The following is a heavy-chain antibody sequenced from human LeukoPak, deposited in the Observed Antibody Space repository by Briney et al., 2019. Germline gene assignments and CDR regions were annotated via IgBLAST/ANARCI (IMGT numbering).Heavy chain of an antibody. D-gene: IGHD1-26*01. V-gene: IGHV3-13*01. CDR1: GFTFSSYD. CDR3: ARGYGEVGATYYYYGMDV. Sequence: GGSLRLSCAASGFTFSSYDMHWVRQATGKGLEWVSAIGTAGDTYYPGSVKGRFTISRENAKNSLYLQMNSLRAGDTAVYYCARGYGEVGATYYYYGMDVWGQGTTVTVSS. J-gene: IGHJ6*02. CDR2: IGTAGDT.